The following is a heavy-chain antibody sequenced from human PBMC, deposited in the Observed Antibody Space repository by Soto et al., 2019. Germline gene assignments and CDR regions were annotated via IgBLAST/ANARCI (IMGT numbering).Heavy chain of an antibody. D-gene: IGHD6-13*01. CDR3: AKLGRAAAGSGWFDP. Sequence: PGGSLRLSCAASGFTFSSHAMSWVRQAPGKGLEWVSAISGSGGSTYYADSVKGRFTISRDNSKNTLYLQMNSLRAEDTAVYYCAKLGRAAAGSGWFDPWGQGTLVTVSS. CDR1: GFTFSSHA. J-gene: IGHJ5*02. V-gene: IGHV3-23*01. CDR2: ISGSGGST.